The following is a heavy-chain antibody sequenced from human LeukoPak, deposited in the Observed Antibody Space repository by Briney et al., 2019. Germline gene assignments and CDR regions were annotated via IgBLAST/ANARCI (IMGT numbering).Heavy chain of an antibody. D-gene: IGHD3-22*01. CDR1: GFTFSSYA. V-gene: IGHV3-23*01. CDR3: ASKYYYDSSGYYGVVY. CDR2: ISSSGGST. Sequence: PGGSLRLSCAASGFTFSSYAMSWVRQAPGKGLEWVSAISSSGGSTYYADSVKGRFTISRDNSENTLYLQMNSLRAEDSAVYYCASKYYYDSSGYYGVVYWGQGTPVTVSS. J-gene: IGHJ4*02.